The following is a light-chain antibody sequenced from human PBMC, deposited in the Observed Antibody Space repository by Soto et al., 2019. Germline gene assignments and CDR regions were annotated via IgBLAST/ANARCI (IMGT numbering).Light chain of an antibody. CDR2: AAS. Sequence: DIQLTQSPAFLSSSVLERFTITCRASQGISSNLAWYQQKPGKAPKLLIYAASTLQSGVPSRFSGSGSGTEFTLTISSLQPEDFATYYCQQFNSYPITFGQGTRLEIK. V-gene: IGKV1-9*01. J-gene: IGKJ5*01. CDR1: QGISSN. CDR3: QQFNSYPIT.